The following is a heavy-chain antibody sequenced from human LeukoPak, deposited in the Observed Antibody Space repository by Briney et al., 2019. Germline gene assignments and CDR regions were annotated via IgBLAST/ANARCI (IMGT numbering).Heavy chain of an antibody. CDR1: GYSISSGYY. D-gene: IGHD3-9*01. Sequence: SETLSLTCTVSGYSISSGYYWGWIRQPPGKGLEWIGSIYHSGSAYYKPSLKSRVTISVDTSKNQFSLKLSSVTAADTAVYYCATSRFRGPYYDILTGYSLPFDIWGQGTMVTVSS. CDR3: ATSRFRGPYYDILTGYSLPFDI. V-gene: IGHV4-38-2*02. CDR2: IYHSGSA. J-gene: IGHJ3*02.